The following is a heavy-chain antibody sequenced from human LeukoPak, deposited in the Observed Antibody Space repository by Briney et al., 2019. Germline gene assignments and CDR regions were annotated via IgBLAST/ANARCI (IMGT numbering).Heavy chain of an antibody. J-gene: IGHJ6*02. D-gene: IGHD2-21*02. V-gene: IGHV1-69*01. CDR2: IIPIFGTA. CDR3: ASRGISASYCGGDCSFFYYYGMDV. CDR1: GGTFSSYA. Sequence: SVKVSCKASGGTFSSYAISWVRQAPGQGLEWMGGIIPIFGTANYAQKFQGRVTITADESTSTAYMELSSLRSEDTAVYYCASRGISASYCGGDCSFFYYYGMDVWGQGTTVTVSS.